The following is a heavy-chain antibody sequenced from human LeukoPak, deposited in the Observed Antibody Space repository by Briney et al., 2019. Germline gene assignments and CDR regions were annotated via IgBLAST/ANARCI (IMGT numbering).Heavy chain of an antibody. CDR1: GGSISSSSYS. CDR3: ASRRVPAAIGGYYYGMDV. V-gene: IGHV4-39*07. D-gene: IGHD2-2*01. Sequence: KPSETLSLTCTVSGGSISSSSYSWGWVRQAPGKGLEWIGKISYSGITNYNPSLESRVTISVDTSKNQFSLKLSSVTAADTAVYYCASRRVPAAIGGYYYGMDVWGQGTTVTVSS. J-gene: IGHJ6*02. CDR2: ISYSGIT.